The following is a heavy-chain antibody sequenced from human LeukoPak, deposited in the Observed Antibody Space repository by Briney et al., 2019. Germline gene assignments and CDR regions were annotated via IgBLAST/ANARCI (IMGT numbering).Heavy chain of an antibody. Sequence: ASVTVSFKASGYTFTKYYIHWVRQAPGQGLEWMGIINPSGGSTTYAQKFQGRVTMTRDTSTSTVYMELSSLRSEDTALYYCARGDVYYNNVYNWFDPWGQGTLVIVSS. CDR1: GYTFTKYY. CDR2: INPSGGST. CDR3: ARGDVYYNNVYNWFDP. J-gene: IGHJ5*02. D-gene: IGHD3-10*01. V-gene: IGHV1-46*01.